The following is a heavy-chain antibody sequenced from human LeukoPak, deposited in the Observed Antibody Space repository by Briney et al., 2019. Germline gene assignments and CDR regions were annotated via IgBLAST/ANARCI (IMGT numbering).Heavy chain of an antibody. D-gene: IGHD3-22*01. CDR1: GFTKYS. V-gene: IGHV3-21*01. J-gene: IGHJ4*02. Sequence: GGSLRLSCAASGFTKYSMNWVRQAPGKGLEWVSSISSSGTYIYYADSVKGRFTTSRDNAQNSLYLQMNSLRAEDTAVYYCASGINYYDSSGYDCWGQGTLVTVSS. CDR2: ISSSGTYI. CDR3: ASGINYYDSSGYDC.